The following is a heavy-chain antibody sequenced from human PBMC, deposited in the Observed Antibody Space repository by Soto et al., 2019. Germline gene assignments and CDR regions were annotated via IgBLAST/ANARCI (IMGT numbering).Heavy chain of an antibody. CDR2: IIPILGIA. J-gene: IGHJ6*02. D-gene: IGHD6-13*01. CDR3: ARDPRVPPYSSIWYAGKVGMDA. V-gene: IGHV1-69*04. CDR1: GGTFSSYT. Sequence: SVKVSCKASGGTFSSYTISWVRQAPGQGLEWMGRIIPILGIANYAQKFQGRVTITADKSTSTAYMELSSLRSEDTAVYYCARDPRVPPYSSIWYAGKVGMDAWGQGTTVTVSS.